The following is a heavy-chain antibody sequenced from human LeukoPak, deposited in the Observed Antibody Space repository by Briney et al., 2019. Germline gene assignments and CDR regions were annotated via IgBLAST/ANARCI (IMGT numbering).Heavy chain of an antibody. CDR1: GFTFSSYS. Sequence: PGGSLRLSCAASGFTFSSYSMNWVRQAPGKGLEWVSYISSSSSTIYYADSVKGRFTISRDNAKNSLYLQMNSLRAEDTAVYYCASDDSNHGYDSSGYRSPYYYYGMDVWGQGTTVTVSS. CDR2: ISSSSSTI. J-gene: IGHJ6*02. V-gene: IGHV3-48*01. D-gene: IGHD3-22*01. CDR3: ASDDSNHGYDSSGYRSPYYYYGMDV.